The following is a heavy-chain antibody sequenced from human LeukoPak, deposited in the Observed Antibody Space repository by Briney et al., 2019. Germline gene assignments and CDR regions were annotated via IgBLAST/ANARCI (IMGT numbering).Heavy chain of an antibody. V-gene: IGHV1-24*01. CDR3: ATDLIHLRRPYYYDSDLPDY. J-gene: IGHJ4*02. CDR1: GYTLTELS. CDR2: FDPEDGET. Sequence: ASVKVSCKVSGYTLTELSMHWVRQAPGKGLEWMGGFDPEDGETIYAQKFQGRVTMTGDTSTDTAYMELSSLRSEDTAVYYCATDLIHLRRPYYYDSDLPDYWGQGTLVTVSS. D-gene: IGHD3-22*01.